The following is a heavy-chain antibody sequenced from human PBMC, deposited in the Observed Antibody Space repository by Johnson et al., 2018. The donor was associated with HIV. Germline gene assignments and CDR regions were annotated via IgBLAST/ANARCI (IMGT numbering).Heavy chain of an antibody. J-gene: IGHJ3*02. CDR3: ARDSGYYNFGNDAFDI. CDR1: GVRFSDYD. Sequence: VQLVESGGGGVQPGRSLRLSCAASGVRFSDYDMSLVRQGPGKGLEWVSGIKWNGGSTSYADSVKGRFTISRDNANNSLYLQMNSLRAEDTALYYCARDSGYYNFGNDAFDIWGQGTMVTVSS. D-gene: IGHD3-3*01. V-gene: IGHV3-20*04. CDR2: IKWNGGST.